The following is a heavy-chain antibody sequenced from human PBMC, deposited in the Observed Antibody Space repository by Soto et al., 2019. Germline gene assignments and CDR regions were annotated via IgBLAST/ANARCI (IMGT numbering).Heavy chain of an antibody. CDR2: IIPLFGTT. CDR3: ARGDTIFESSERYYHYGLDV. V-gene: IGHV1-69*06. D-gene: IGHD3-3*01. J-gene: IGHJ6*02. Sequence: QVKLVQSRAEVKKPGSSVRVSCKASEGTFNSYVVSWVRQAPGQGLQWMGGIIPLFGTTNYAHQLEGRVTITADTSTTTAYMELSGLRPGDTAVYYCARGDTIFESSERYYHYGLDVWDPGTTVIVSS. CDR1: EGTFNSYV.